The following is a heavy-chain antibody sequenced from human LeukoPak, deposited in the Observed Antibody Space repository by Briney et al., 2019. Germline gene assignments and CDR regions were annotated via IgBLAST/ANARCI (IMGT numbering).Heavy chain of an antibody. CDR2: IYYSGST. J-gene: IGHJ3*02. CDR3: ARAPGYYDILTGYYTDAFDI. CDR1: GGSISSSSYY. V-gene: IGHV4-39*07. D-gene: IGHD3-9*01. Sequence: SETLSLTCTVSGGSISSSSYYWGWIRQPPGKGLEWIGSIYYSGSTYYNPSLKSRVTISVDTSKNQFSLKLSSVTAADTAVYYCARAPGYYDILTGYYTDAFDIWGQGTMVTVSS.